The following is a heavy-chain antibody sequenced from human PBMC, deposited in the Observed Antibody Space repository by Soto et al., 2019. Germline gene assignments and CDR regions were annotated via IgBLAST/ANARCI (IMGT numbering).Heavy chain of an antibody. V-gene: IGHV1-46*01. CDR3: ARDGGFGYDAFDI. Sequence: QVQLVQSGAEVKKPGASVKVSCKASGYTFTSYYMHWVRQAPGQGLEWMGIINPSGGSTSYAQKFQGRVTMTRDTSTSTVYMDLSSLRSEDTAVYYCARDGGFGYDAFDIWGQGTMVTVSS. CDR1: GYTFTSYY. CDR2: INPSGGST. J-gene: IGHJ3*02. D-gene: IGHD3-10*01.